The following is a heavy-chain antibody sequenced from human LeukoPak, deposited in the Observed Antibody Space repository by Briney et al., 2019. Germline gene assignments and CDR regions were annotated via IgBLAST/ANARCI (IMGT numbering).Heavy chain of an antibody. Sequence: SEILSLTCAVYGGSFSGYYWSWIRQPPGKGLEWIGEINHSGSTNYNPSLKIRVTISVYTAKNQFSLKLSSVTAADTAVYYCARGTAMVKTHPFDYWGQGTLVTVSS. CDR2: INHSGST. V-gene: IGHV4-34*01. CDR1: GGSFSGYY. J-gene: IGHJ4*02. CDR3: ARGTAMVKTHPFDY. D-gene: IGHD5-18*01.